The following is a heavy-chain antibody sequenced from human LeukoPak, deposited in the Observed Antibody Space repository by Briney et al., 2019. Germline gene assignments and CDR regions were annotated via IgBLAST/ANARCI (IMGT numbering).Heavy chain of an antibody. Sequence: SQTLSLTCAISGDSVSSNSAAWYWIRQSPSRGLEWLGRTYYRSKWYNNYAASVKSRITINPDISKNQFSLQLNSVTPEDTAVYYCARDEGRGFFDFWGQGTLVTVSS. V-gene: IGHV6-1*01. J-gene: IGHJ4*02. CDR3: ARDEGRGFFDF. CDR2: TYYRSKWYN. CDR1: GDSVSSNSAA. D-gene: IGHD3-10*01.